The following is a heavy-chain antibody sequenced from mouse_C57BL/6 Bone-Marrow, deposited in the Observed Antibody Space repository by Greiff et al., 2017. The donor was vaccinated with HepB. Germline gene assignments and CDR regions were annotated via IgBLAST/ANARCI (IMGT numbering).Heavy chain of an antibody. V-gene: IGHV3-6*01. Sequence: EVQLQQSGPGLVKPSQSLSLTCSVTGYSITSGYYWNWIRQFPGNKLEWMGYISYDGSNNYNPSLKNRISITRDTSKNQFFLKLNSVTTEDTATYYCARESYYGSSPHYYAMDYWGQGTSVTVSS. D-gene: IGHD1-1*01. CDR1: GYSITSGYY. J-gene: IGHJ4*01. CDR3: ARESYYGSSPHYYAMDY. CDR2: ISYDGSN.